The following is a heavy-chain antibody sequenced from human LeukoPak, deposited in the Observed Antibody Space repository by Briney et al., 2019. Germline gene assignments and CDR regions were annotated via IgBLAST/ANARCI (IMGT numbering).Heavy chain of an antibody. CDR1: GFRFSTST. Sequence: GSLRLPCAAFGFRFSTSTMNWVRQAPGKGLEWISSIGKTSRDMYYADSVRGRFTISRDNAKNSLFLLMNSLRVEDTSVYYCVRGDNRDYWGQGTLVTVSS. V-gene: IGHV3-21*01. J-gene: IGHJ4*02. CDR3: VRGDNRDY. CDR2: IGKTSRDM. D-gene: IGHD1-14*01.